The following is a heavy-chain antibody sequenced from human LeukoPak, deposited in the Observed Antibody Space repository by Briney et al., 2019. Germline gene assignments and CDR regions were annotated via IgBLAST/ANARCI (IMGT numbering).Heavy chain of an antibody. J-gene: IGHJ4*02. CDR3: ARVRAVAGYFDY. CDR1: GFSFNSYW. Sequence: GGSLRPSCAASGFSFNSYWMSWVRQAPGKWLEWVANIKQDGSEKYYVDSVKGRFTISRDNAKNSLYLQMNSLRAEDTAVYYCARVRAVAGYFDYWGQGTLVTVSS. V-gene: IGHV3-7*03. CDR2: IKQDGSEK. D-gene: IGHD6-19*01.